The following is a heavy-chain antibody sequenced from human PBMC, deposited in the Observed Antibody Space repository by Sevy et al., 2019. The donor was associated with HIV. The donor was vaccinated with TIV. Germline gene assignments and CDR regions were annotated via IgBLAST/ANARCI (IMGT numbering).Heavy chain of an antibody. CDR1: GYSISSGYY. CDR2: IYHSGST. Sequence: SETLSLTCAVSGYSISSGYYWGWIRQPPGKGLEWIGSIYHSGSTYYNPSLKSRVTISVDTSKNQFSLRLSSVTAADTAVYYCARDAGRYSSSWDYWGQGTLVTVSS. D-gene: IGHD6-13*01. V-gene: IGHV4-38-2*02. CDR3: ARDAGRYSSSWDY. J-gene: IGHJ4*02.